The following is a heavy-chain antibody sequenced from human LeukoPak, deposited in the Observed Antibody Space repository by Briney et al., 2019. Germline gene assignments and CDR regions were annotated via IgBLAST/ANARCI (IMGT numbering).Heavy chain of an antibody. CDR2: IRYDGSNK. D-gene: IGHD2/OR15-2a*01. V-gene: IGHV3-30*02. J-gene: IGHJ6*03. CDR1: GFTFSSYA. CDR3: AKRSKEVLFTTDHYLHV. Sequence: PGGSLRLSCAASGFTFSSYAMHWVRQAPGKGLEWVTFIRYDGSNKYYADSVKGRFTISRDNSKNTLYLQMNSLRAEDTAVYYCAKRSKEVLFTTDHYLHVWAKGTTVTLS.